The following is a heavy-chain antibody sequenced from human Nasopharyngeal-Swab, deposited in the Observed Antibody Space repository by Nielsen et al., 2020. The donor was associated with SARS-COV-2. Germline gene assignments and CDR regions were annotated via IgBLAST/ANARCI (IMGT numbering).Heavy chain of an antibody. D-gene: IGHD2-2*01. Sequence: GESLKISCAASGFTFSSYWMGWVRQAPGKGLEWVANIKQDGSEKYYVDSVKGRFTISRDNAKNSLYLQMNSLRAEDTAVYYCARDCSSTSCYGNYYYGMDVWGQGTTVTVSS. J-gene: IGHJ6*02. CDR1: GFTFSSYW. V-gene: IGHV3-7*03. CDR2: IKQDGSEK. CDR3: ARDCSSTSCYGNYYYGMDV.